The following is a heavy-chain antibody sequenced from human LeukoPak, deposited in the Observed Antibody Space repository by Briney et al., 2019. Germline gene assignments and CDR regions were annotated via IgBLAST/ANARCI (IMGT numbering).Heavy chain of an antibody. J-gene: IGHJ2*01. CDR2: IYSGGST. V-gene: IGHV3-53*01. D-gene: IGHD1-26*01. CDR1: GFTVSSNY. Sequence: GGCLRLSCAASGFTVSSNYMSWVRQAPGKGLEWVSVIYSGGSTYYADSVKGRFTISRDNSKNTLYLQMNSLRAEDTAVHYCARAPRVVGATSYFDLWGRGTLVTVSS. CDR3: ARAPRVVGATSYFDL.